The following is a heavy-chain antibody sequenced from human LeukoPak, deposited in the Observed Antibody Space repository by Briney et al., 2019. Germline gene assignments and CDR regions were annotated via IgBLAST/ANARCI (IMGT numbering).Heavy chain of an antibody. J-gene: IGHJ6*02. Sequence: GGSLRLSCAASGFTFSTYHMNWVRQAPGKGLEWVSVISGGSSSIYYTDSVKGRFTISRDNAKNSLYLQMNSLRAEDTAVYYCARHEYSAGMNYGMDVWGQGATVTVSS. CDR1: GFTFSTYH. CDR2: ISGGSSSI. V-gene: IGHV3-21*01. D-gene: IGHD4-11*01. CDR3: ARHEYSAGMNYGMDV.